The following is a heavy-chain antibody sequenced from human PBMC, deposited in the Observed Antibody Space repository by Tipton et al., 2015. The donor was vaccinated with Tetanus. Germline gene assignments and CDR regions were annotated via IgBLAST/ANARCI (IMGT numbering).Heavy chain of an antibody. V-gene: IGHV4-61*08. Sequence: TLSLTCTVSGDSISSGGYYWSWIRQPPGKGLEWIGEVHPSGSTSYNPSLESRVTISIDTSKNQFSLKLTSLTAADTSVYFCARGIDAYKTGNYWGQGTLVTVSS. CDR1: GDSISSGGYY. CDR2: VHPSGST. CDR3: ARGIDAYKTGNY. D-gene: IGHD5-24*01. J-gene: IGHJ4*02.